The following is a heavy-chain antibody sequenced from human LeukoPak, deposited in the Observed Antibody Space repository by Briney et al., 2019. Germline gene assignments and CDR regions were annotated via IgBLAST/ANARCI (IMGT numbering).Heavy chain of an antibody. CDR1: GFIFSSFG. D-gene: IGHD3-22*01. CDR2: IGGSGGST. V-gene: IGHV3-23*01. Sequence: GGSLRLSCAASGFIFSSFGMSWVRQAPGKGLEWVSRIGGSGGSTYSADSVKGRFTISRDNAKNTLYLQMNSLRAEDTAVYYCAREPDYDSSSTYNWFDPWGQGTLVTVSS. J-gene: IGHJ5*02. CDR3: AREPDYDSSSTYNWFDP.